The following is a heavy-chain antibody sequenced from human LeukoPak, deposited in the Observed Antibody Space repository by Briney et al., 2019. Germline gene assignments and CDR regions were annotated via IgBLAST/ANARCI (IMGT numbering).Heavy chain of an antibody. CDR3: ARAYYDSSGYYYVNPTVKPHWFDP. V-gene: IGHV3-30*04. J-gene: IGHJ5*02. CDR2: ISFDGKKT. D-gene: IGHD3-22*01. CDR1: GFTFRSYS. Sequence: PGGSLRLSCTASGFTFRSYSMHWVRQAPGKGLEWVALISFDGKKTDYADSVKGRFTFSRDNSKNMVSLQMSGLRVEDTAMYYCARAYYDSSGYYYVNPTVKPHWFDPWGQGTLVTVSS.